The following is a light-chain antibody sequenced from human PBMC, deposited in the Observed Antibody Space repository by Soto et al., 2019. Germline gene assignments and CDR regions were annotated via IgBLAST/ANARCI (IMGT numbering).Light chain of an antibody. CDR3: QQYYSTPSWT. CDR2: WAS. V-gene: IGKV4-1*01. Sequence: DIVMTQSPDSLAVSLGERATINCKSSQCVLYSSNNKNDLAWYQQKPGQPPKLLIYWASTRESGVPDRFSGSGSGTDFTLTISSLQAEDVAVYYCQQYYSTPSWTFGQGTKLEIK. CDR1: QCVLYSSNNKND. J-gene: IGKJ2*02.